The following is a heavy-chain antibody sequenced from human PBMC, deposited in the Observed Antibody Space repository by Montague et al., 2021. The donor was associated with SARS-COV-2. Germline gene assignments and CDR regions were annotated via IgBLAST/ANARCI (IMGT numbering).Heavy chain of an antibody. CDR1: GFPFSSYS. D-gene: IGHD3-16*01. CDR3: VKDYCYPNTVCSGVFFDD. V-gene: IGHV3-48*04. CDR2: ISISSSTI. Sequence: SRRLSCAASGFPFSSYSMNWFRQAPGKGLEWVSYISISSSTIYYADSVKGRFTISRDNAKNSLYLQMNSLRAEDTALYYCVKDYCYPNTVCSGVFFDDWGQGILVTVSS. J-gene: IGHJ4*02.